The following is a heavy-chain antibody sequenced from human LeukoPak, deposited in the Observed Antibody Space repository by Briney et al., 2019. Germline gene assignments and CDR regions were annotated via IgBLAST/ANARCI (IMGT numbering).Heavy chain of an antibody. V-gene: IGHV4-59*12. J-gene: IGHJ4*02. CDR3: ARDSLYGDSHFDY. CDR2: IYYSGST. CDR1: GGSISSYY. Sequence: SETLSLTCTVSGGSISSYYWSWIRQPPGKGLEWIGYIYYSGSTYYNPSLKSRVTISVDTSKNQFSLKLSSVTAADTAVYYCARDSLYGDSHFDYWGQGTLVTVSS. D-gene: IGHD4-17*01.